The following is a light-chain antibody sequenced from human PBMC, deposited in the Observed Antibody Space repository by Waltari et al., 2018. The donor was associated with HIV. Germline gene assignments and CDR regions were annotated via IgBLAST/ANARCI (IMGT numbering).Light chain of an antibody. Sequence: QSALTQPASVSGSPGQSITISCTGTTKDVGNYDYVSWYQHRPGKAPKLLIYDVSNRPSGGSGRFSGSKSGNTASLSISGLQAEDEADYFCSSYRTYGTLVFGGGTKLTVL. CDR3: SSYRTYGTLV. J-gene: IGLJ3*02. CDR2: DVS. CDR1: TKDVGNYDY. V-gene: IGLV2-14*01.